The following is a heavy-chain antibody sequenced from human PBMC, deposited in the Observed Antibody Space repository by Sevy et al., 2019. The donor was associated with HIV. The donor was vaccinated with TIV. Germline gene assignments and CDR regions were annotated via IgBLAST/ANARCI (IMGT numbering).Heavy chain of an antibody. Sequence: GGSLRLSCATSGFPFNIYSMSWVRQAPGKGLEWVSTISFGCGKINYADSVKGRFTISRDNSENTLYLEMNSLRAEDTALYFCAREGCSNPHVDRGRGTLVTLSS. J-gene: IGHJ4*02. CDR1: GFPFNIYS. CDR2: ISFGCGKI. CDR3: AREGCSNPHVD. D-gene: IGHD2-2*01. V-gene: IGHV3-23*01.